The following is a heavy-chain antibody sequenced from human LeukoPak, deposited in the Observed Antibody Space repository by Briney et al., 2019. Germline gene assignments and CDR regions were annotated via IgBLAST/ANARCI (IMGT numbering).Heavy chain of an antibody. J-gene: IGHJ3*02. CDR3: ARERAVVTAFDI. Sequence: SETLSLTCTVSGGSISSGGYHWSWIRQHPGKGLEWIGYIYYSGSTYYNPSLKSRVTISVDTSKNQFSLKLSSVTAADTAVYYCARERAVVTAFDIWGQGTMVTVSS. CDR1: GGSISSGGYH. D-gene: IGHD2-21*02. CDR2: IYYSGST. V-gene: IGHV4-31*03.